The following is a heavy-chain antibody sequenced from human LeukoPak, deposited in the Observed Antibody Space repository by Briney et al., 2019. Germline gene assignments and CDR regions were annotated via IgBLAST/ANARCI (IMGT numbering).Heavy chain of an antibody. V-gene: IGHV3-23*01. CDR2: ISGSGGST. J-gene: IGHJ4*02. D-gene: IGHD3-16*02. CDR3: AKGTYDYVWGSYRYARAYYFDY. CDR1: GFTFSSYA. Sequence: GGSLRLSCAASGFTFSSYAMSWVRQAPGKGLEWVSAISGSGGSTYYADSVKGRFTISRDNSKNTLYLQMNSLRAEDTAVYYCAKGTYDYVWGSYRYARAYYFDYWGQGTLVTVSS.